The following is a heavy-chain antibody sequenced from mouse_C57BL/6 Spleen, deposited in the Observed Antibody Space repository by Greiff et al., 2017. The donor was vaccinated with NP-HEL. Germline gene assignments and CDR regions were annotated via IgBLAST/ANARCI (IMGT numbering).Heavy chain of an antibody. D-gene: IGHD2-4*01. CDR2: INPGSGGT. V-gene: IGHV1-54*01. Sequence: VQLQQSGAELVRPGTSVKVSCKASGYAFTNYLIEWVKQRPGQGLEWIGAINPGSGGTNYNEKFKGKATLTADKSSSTAYMQLSSLTSEDSAVYFCARRSYYDYDGYFDYWGQGTTLTVSS. CDR1: GYAFTNYL. J-gene: IGHJ2*01. CDR3: ARRSYYDYDGYFDY.